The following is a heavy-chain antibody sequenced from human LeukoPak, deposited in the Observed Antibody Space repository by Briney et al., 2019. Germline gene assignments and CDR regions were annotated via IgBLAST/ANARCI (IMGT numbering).Heavy chain of an antibody. V-gene: IGHV3-30*18. CDR3: AKDRSFMVRTLDY. J-gene: IGHJ4*02. CDR1: GFTFSNYG. D-gene: IGHD3-10*01. CDR2: ISYDGTNK. Sequence: PGGSLRLSCAASGFTFSNYGIHWVRQAPGKGLEWVAVISYDGTNKYYADSVKGRFTISRDNSKNTLSLQMNSLRAEDTAVYYCAKDRSFMVRTLDYWGQGTLVTVSS.